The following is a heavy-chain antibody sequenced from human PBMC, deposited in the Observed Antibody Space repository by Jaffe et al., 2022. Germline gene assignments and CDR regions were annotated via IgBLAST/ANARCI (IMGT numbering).Heavy chain of an antibody. V-gene: IGHV3-48*03. CDR2: ISSSGSTI. CDR3: ASWWNDYGDTVDY. J-gene: IGHJ4*02. Sequence: EVQLVESGGGLVQPGGSLRLSCAASGFTFSSYEMNWVRQAPGKGLEWVSYISSSGSTIYYADSVKGRFTISRDNAKNSLYLQMNSLRAEDTAVYYCASWWNDYGDTVDYWGQGTLVTVSS. D-gene: IGHD4-17*01. CDR1: GFTFSSYE.